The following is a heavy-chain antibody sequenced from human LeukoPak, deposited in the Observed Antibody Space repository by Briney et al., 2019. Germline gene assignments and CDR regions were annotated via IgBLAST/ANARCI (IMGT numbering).Heavy chain of an antibody. Sequence: ASETLSLTCTVSGGSISSSSYYWGWIRQPPGKGLEWIGEINHSGSTNYNPSLKSRVTISVDTSKNQFSLKLSSVTAADTAVYYCASITMVREGYWGQGTLVTVSS. D-gene: IGHD3-10*01. CDR3: ASITMVREGY. J-gene: IGHJ4*02. CDR2: INHSGST. V-gene: IGHV4-39*07. CDR1: GGSISSSSYY.